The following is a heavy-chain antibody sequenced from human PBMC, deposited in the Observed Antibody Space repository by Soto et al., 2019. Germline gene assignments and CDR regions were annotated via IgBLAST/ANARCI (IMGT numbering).Heavy chain of an antibody. Sequence: PGGSLRLSCAASGFTFSSYAMSWVRQAPGKGLEWVSAISGSGGSTYYADSVKGRFTISRDNSKNTLYLQMNSLRAEDTAVYYCAKWPWGFLEWLFPMDVWGKGTTVTVSS. CDR3: AKWPWGFLEWLFPMDV. D-gene: IGHD3-3*01. J-gene: IGHJ6*04. CDR2: ISGSGGST. CDR1: GFTFSSYA. V-gene: IGHV3-23*01.